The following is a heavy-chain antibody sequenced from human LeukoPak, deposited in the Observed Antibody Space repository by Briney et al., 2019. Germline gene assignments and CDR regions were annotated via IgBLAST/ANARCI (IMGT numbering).Heavy chain of an antibody. Sequence: SETLSLTCTVSGGSISSGSYYWGWIRQPPGKGLEWIGSIYYSGSTYYNPSLKSRVTISVDTSKNQFSLKLSSVTAADTAVYYCASVAVEMATIFSYYFDYWGQGTLVTVSS. CDR2: IYYSGST. V-gene: IGHV4-39*07. J-gene: IGHJ4*02. CDR3: ASVAVEMATIFSYYFDY. D-gene: IGHD5-24*01. CDR1: GGSISSGSYY.